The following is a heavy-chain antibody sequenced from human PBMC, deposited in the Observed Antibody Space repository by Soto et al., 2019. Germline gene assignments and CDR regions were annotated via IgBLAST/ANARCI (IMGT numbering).Heavy chain of an antibody. Sequence: GGSLRLSCAASGFTFNDYSMNWVRQAPGKGLEWVSSISSSTYYADSVKGRFTISRDNAKNSLYLQMNSLRAEDTAVYYCARDRRTDMRAPHDALDIWGQGTMVTVSS. J-gene: IGHJ3*02. V-gene: IGHV3-21*01. D-gene: IGHD2-15*01. CDR1: GFTFNDYS. CDR2: ISSST. CDR3: ARDRRTDMRAPHDALDI.